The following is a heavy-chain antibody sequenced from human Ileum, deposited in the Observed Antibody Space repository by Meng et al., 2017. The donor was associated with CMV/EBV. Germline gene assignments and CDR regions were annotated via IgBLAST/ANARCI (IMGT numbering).Heavy chain of an antibody. CDR2: IRYDGSNK. CDR3: AKDGVPAAIPDY. CDR1: GFTFNSYA. Sequence: GESLKISCSASGFTFNSYAMNWVRQAPGKGLEWVAFIRYDGSNKYYADSVKGRFTISRDNSKNTLYLQMNSLRAEDTAVYYCAKDGVPAAIPDYWGQGTLVTVSS. D-gene: IGHD2-2*02. V-gene: IGHV3-30*02. J-gene: IGHJ4*02.